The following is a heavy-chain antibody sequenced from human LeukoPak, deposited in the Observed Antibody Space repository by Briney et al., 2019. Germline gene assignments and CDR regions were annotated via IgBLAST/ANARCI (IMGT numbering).Heavy chain of an antibody. CDR3: ARHYYDRSDSYSFDY. D-gene: IGHD3-22*01. V-gene: IGHV4-59*08. CDR1: GGSISGYY. CDR2: IFSSGST. Sequence: SATLSLTCTVSGGSISGYYWSWIRQPPGKGLEWIGYIFSSGSTNYNPSLKSRVTISEDTSVNQFSLKLSSVTAADTAVYYCARHYYDRSDSYSFDYWGQGTLVTVSS. J-gene: IGHJ4*02.